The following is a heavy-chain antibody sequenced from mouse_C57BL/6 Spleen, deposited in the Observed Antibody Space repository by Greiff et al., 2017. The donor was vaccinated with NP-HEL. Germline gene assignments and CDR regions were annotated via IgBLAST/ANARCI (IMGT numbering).Heavy chain of an antibody. D-gene: IGHD4-1*01. Sequence: QVQLQQSGAELVRPGASVKLSCKASGYTFTDYYINWVKQRPGQGLEWIARIYPGSGNTYYNEKFKGNATLTAEKSSSTAYMQLSSLTSEDSAVYFCAREEKLGDWYFDVWGTGTTVTVSS. CDR3: AREEKLGDWYFDV. J-gene: IGHJ1*03. V-gene: IGHV1-76*01. CDR1: GYTFTDYY. CDR2: IYPGSGNT.